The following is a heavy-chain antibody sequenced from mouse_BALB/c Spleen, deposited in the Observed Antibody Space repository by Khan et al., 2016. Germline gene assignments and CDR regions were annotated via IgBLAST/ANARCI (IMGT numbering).Heavy chain of an antibody. CDR1: GYIFSNYW. CDR2: ISPTGGST. J-gene: IGHJ2*01. V-gene: IGHV1-9*01. CDR3: ARGNY. Sequence: QVQLQQPGAELMKPGASVKISCKTPGYIFSNYWIEWVKQRPGHGLEWIGEISPTGGSTKYNEKFKGKASFTADTSANTAYMQLSSLTSEDSAVCYCARGNYWGQGTTLTVSS.